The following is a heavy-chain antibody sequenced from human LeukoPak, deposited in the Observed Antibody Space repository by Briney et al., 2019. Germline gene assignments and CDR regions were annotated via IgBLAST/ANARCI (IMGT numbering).Heavy chain of an antibody. CDR2: IYYSGSN. V-gene: IGHV4-59*01. CDR3: ARGPLLRFLEWYPSWFDP. J-gene: IGHJ5*02. Sequence: SETLSLTCTVSGGSISSYYWSWIRQPPGKGLEWIGYIYYSGSNNYNPSLKSRVTISVDTSKNQFSLKLSSVTAADTAVYYCARGPLLRFLEWYPSWFDPWGQGTLVTVSS. CDR1: GGSISSYY. D-gene: IGHD3-3*01.